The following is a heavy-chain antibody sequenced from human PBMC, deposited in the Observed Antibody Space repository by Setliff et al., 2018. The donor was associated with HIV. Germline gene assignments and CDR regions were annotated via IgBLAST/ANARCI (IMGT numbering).Heavy chain of an antibody. D-gene: IGHD6-19*01. CDR1: GGTFSSYA. CDR3: ARNPRIAVAGTDYYYYMDV. V-gene: IGHV1-69*10. Sequence: SVKVSCKASGGTFSSYAISWVRQAPGQGLEWMGGIIPILGIANYAQKFQGRVTITADKSTSTAYMELSSLRSEDTAVYYCARNPRIAVAGTDYYYYMDVWGKGTTVTVSS. CDR2: IIPILGIA. J-gene: IGHJ6*03.